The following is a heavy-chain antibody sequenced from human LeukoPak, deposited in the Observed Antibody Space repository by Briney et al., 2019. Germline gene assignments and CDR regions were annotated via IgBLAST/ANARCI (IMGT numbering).Heavy chain of an antibody. CDR3: ARRQTYFDY. J-gene: IGHJ4*02. CDR1: GGSISPYF. Sequence: SETLSLTCTVSGGSISPYFWSWIRQPPGKGLEWIGYIYYSGSTNYNPSLKSRVTISVDTSKNQFSLKLSSVTAADTAVYYCARRQTYFDYWGQGTLVTVSS. CDR2: IYYSGST. V-gene: IGHV4-59*08.